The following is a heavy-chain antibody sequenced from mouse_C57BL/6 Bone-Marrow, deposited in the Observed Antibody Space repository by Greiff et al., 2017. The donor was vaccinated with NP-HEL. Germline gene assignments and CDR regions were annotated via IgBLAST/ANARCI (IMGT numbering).Heavy chain of an antibody. V-gene: IGHV3-6*01. CDR2: ISYDGSN. CDR3: ARSGYS. D-gene: IGHD1-2*01. Sequence: EVKLQESGPGLVKPSQSLSLTCSVTGYSITSGYYWNWIRQFPGNKLEWMGYISYDGSNNYNPSLKNRISITRDTSKNQFFLKLNSVTTEDTATYYCARSGYSWGQGTLVTVSA. J-gene: IGHJ3*01. CDR1: GYSITSGYY.